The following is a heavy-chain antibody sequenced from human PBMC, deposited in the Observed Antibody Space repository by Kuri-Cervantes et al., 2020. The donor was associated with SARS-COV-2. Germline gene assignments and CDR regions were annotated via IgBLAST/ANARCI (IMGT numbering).Heavy chain of an antibody. CDR3: ARVGRAGPFDY. Sequence: LSCTVSGGSISSSSYYWGWIRQPPGKGLEWIGSIYHSGSTYYNPSLKSRVTISVDTSKNQFSLKLSSVTAADTAVYYCARVGRAGPFDYWGQGTLVTVSS. CDR1: GGSISSSSYY. V-gene: IGHV4-39*07. D-gene: IGHD6-13*01. CDR2: IYHSGST. J-gene: IGHJ4*02.